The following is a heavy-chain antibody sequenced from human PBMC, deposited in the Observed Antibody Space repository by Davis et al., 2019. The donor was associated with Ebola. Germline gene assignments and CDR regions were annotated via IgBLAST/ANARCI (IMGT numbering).Heavy chain of an antibody. J-gene: IGHJ4*02. Sequence: PGGSLRLSCTASGFTFSSYAMHWVRQAPGKGLEWVAFLWSDETRKSYGDSVKGRFTISRDNAKNTLYLEMKTLRTEDTAVFYCAREAIYCSRTRCPLDYWGQGALVTVSS. CDR3: AREAIYCSRTRCPLDY. CDR2: LWSDETRK. CDR1: GFTFSSYA. V-gene: IGHV3-33*01. D-gene: IGHD2-2*01.